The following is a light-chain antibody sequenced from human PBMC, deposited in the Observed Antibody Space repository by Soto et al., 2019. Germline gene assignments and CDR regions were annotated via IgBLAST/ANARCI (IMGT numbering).Light chain of an antibody. Sequence: QSVLTQPASVSGSPGQSITISCTGTSSDVGGYNYVSWYQQHPGKAPKLIIYEVTNRPSGVSNRFSASKSGNTASLTISGLQAEDEADYYCSSYTSSGTYVFGTGTKVNVL. V-gene: IGLV2-14*01. J-gene: IGLJ1*01. CDR1: SSDVGGYNY. CDR2: EVT. CDR3: SSYTSSGTYV.